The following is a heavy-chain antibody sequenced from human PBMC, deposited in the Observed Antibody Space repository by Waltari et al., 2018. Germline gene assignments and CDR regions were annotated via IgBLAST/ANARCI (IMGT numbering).Heavy chain of an antibody. V-gene: IGHV3-30*02. CDR1: GFPFSSYG. J-gene: IGHJ4*02. CDR3: AKDGKLTGPY. Sequence: QVQLVESGGGVVQPGGSLRLSCAASGFPFSSYGMHWVRQAPGKGLEWVAFIRYDGSNKYCADSVKGRFTISRDNSKNTLYLQMNSLRAEDTAVYYCAKDGKLTGPYWGQGTLVTVSS. CDR2: IRYDGSNK. D-gene: IGHD1-20*01.